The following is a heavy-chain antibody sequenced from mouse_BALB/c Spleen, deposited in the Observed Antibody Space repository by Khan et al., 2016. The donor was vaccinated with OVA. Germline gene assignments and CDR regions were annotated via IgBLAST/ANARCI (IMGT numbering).Heavy chain of an antibody. CDR1: GYSITSAYA. D-gene: IGHD2-3*01. Sequence: EVKLLESGPGLVKPSQSLSLTCTVTGYSITSAYAWNWIRQFPGNKLEWMGYISSSGSTNYNPALKSRISITRDTSKNQFFLQLNSVTTEDTATYYCARDGSRYNYAMDYWGQGTSVTVSS. CDR3: ARDGSRYNYAMDY. J-gene: IGHJ4*01. CDR2: ISSSGST. V-gene: IGHV3-2*02.